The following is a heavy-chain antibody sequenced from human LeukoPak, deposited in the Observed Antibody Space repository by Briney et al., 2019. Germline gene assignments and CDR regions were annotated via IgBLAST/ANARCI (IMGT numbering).Heavy chain of an antibody. CDR3: AKTTGGWFDP. D-gene: IGHD4-17*01. CDR2: ISFDGSNK. CDR1: GFTFSSNG. Sequence: PGGSLRLSCAASGFTFSSNGMHWVRQAPGKGLEWVAVISFDGSNKYYADSVKGRFTISRDNSKNTLYLHMTSLRPDDTAVYYCAKTTGGWFDPWGKGILVTVSS. V-gene: IGHV3-30*18. J-gene: IGHJ5*02.